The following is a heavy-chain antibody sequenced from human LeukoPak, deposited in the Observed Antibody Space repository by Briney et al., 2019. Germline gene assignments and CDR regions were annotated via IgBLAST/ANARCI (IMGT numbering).Heavy chain of an antibody. CDR1: GFTFSSYG. CDR3: AKDPDYYGSGSYYFDY. V-gene: IGHV3-30*02. CDR2: IRYDGSNK. D-gene: IGHD3-10*01. J-gene: IGHJ4*02. Sequence: GGSLRLSCAASGFTFSSYGMHWVRQAPGKGLEWVAFIRYDGSNKYYADSVKGRFTISRDNSKNTLYLQMNSLRAEDTAVYYCAKDPDYYGSGSYYFDYWGQGTLVTASS.